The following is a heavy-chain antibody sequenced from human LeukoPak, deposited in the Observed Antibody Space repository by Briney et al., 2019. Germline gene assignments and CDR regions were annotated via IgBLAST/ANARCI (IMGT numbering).Heavy chain of an antibody. V-gene: IGHV3-74*01. CDR2: INSDGSST. CDR3: ARVVMATTDY. J-gene: IGHJ4*02. D-gene: IGHD5-24*01. Sequence: PGGSLRLSCAASGFTFSSYWMHWVSQAPGKWLVWVSRINSDGSSTSYADSVKGRFTISRDNAKNTLYLQMNSLRAEDTAVYYCARVVMATTDYWGQGTLVTVSS. CDR1: GFTFSSYW.